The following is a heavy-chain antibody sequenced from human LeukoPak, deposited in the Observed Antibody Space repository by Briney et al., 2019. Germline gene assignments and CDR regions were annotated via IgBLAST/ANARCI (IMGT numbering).Heavy chain of an antibody. V-gene: IGHV4-39*07. J-gene: IGHJ4*02. CDR2: LYYNGST. Sequence: SSGTLSLTCNVSGASIRVSGYHWGWIRRPPGKGLEWIGTLYYNGSTYYNPSLESRVTISLVTSKNQFSLRLTSVTGADTAVYYCVRRDDYVWGTYRGSFDSWGQGALVTVSS. CDR1: GASIRVSGYH. D-gene: IGHD3-16*02. CDR3: VRRDDYVWGTYRGSFDS.